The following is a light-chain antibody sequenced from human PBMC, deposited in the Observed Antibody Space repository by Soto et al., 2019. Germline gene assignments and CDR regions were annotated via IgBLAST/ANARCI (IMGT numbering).Light chain of an antibody. Sequence: QSALTQPRSVSGSPGQSVTISCTGTSSNVGGYNYVSWYQHHPGKAPKLMIYDVIKRPSGVPDRFSASKSGNTASLTISGLQAEAEADYYCCSYAGSYTWVFGGGTKLTVL. CDR3: CSYAGSYTWV. CDR1: SSNVGGYNY. CDR2: DVI. V-gene: IGLV2-11*01. J-gene: IGLJ2*01.